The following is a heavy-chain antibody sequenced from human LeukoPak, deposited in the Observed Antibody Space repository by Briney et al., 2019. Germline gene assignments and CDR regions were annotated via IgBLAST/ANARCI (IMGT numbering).Heavy chain of an antibody. CDR1: GFTFSSYS. J-gene: IGHJ4*02. CDR3: ARDRYYDYVWGSYRSTPGY. D-gene: IGHD3-16*02. CDR2: IKQDASEK. Sequence: GGSLRLSCAASGFTFSSYSMSWVRQAPGKGLEWVANIKQDASEKYYVDSVKGRFTISRDNAKNSLYLQMNSLRAEDTAVYYCARDRYYDYVWGSYRSTPGYWGQGTLVTVSS. V-gene: IGHV3-7*01.